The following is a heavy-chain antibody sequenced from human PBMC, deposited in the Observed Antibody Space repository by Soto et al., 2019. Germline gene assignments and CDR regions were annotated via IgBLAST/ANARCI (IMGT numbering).Heavy chain of an antibody. CDR1: VGSISSYY. Sequence: SETLSLTCTVSVGSISSYYWSWIRQPAGKGLEWIGRIYTSGSTNYNPSLKSRVTMSVDTSKNQFSLKLSSVTAADTAVYYCASEGYCSGGSCYSNGMDVWGQGTTVTVS. D-gene: IGHD2-15*01. CDR3: ASEGYCSGGSCYSNGMDV. V-gene: IGHV4-4*07. J-gene: IGHJ6*02. CDR2: IYTSGST.